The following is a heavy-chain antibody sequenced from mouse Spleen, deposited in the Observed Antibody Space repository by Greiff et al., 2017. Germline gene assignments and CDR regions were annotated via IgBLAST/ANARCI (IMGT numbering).Heavy chain of an antibody. V-gene: IGHV1-22*01. CDR3: ARSRYYGSSPWFAY. Sequence: EVKLMESGPELVKPGASVKMSCKASGYTFTDYNMHWVKQSHGKSLEWIGYINPNNGGTSYNQKFKGKATLTVNKSSSTAYMELRSLTSEDSAVYYCARSRYYGSSPWFAYWGQGTLVTVSA. CDR1: GYTFTDYN. D-gene: IGHD1-1*01. J-gene: IGHJ3*01. CDR2: INPNNGGT.